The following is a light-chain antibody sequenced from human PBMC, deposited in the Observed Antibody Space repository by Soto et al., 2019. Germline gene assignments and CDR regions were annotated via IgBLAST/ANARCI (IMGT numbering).Light chain of an antibody. V-gene: IGLV1-51*01. J-gene: IGLJ2*01. CDR1: SSNIGNNY. CDR2: DNN. Sequence: QSVLTQSPSVSEAPGQKVTISCAGSSSNIGNNYVSWYQQLPGTAPKLLIYDNNKRPSGIPDRFSGSKSGTSGTLDITGLQTGDEADYYCATWDGSLTGEVFGGGTKLTVL. CDR3: ATWDGSLTGEV.